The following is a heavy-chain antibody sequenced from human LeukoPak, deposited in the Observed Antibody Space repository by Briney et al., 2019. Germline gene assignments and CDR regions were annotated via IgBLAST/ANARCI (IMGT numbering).Heavy chain of an antibody. V-gene: IGHV4-34*01. Sequence: PSETLSLTCAVYGGSFSGYYWSWIRQPPGKGLEWIGEINHSGSTNYNPSLKSRVTISVDTSKNQFSLKLSSVTAADTAVYYCARGRMVRGVKPHYMDVWGKGTTVTVSS. J-gene: IGHJ6*03. CDR2: INHSGST. CDR3: ARGRMVRGVKPHYMDV. D-gene: IGHD3-10*01. CDR1: GGSFSGYY.